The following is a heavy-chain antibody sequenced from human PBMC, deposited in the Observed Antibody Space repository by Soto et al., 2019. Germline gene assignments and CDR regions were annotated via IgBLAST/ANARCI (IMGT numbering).Heavy chain of an antibody. V-gene: IGHV4-31*03. CDR3: EAYPRFGDHRLAP. CDR1: GIALSSSGYY. Sequence: PADTLSLTCTVSGIALSSSGYYWNWILPHPGKGLEWIGYIYNTGSTFYNPSLSSRVSISIDTSRNHFSLRLRSVTAADTAVYYCEAYPRFGDHRLAPWGQGSLVTVSS. CDR2: IYNTGST. D-gene: IGHD3-10*02. J-gene: IGHJ5*02.